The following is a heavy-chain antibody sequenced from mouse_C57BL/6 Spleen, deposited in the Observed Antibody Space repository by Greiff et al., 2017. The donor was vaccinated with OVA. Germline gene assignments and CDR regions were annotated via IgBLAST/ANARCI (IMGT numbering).Heavy chain of an antibody. CDR3: TRGGIYDGYLYYFDY. CDR2: IDPETGGT. D-gene: IGHD2-3*01. V-gene: IGHV1-15*01. Sequence: QVQLQQSGAELVRPGASVTLSCKASGYTFTDYEMHWVKQTPVHGLEWIGAIDPETGGTAYNQKFKGKAILTADKSSSTAYMELRSLTSEDSAVYYCTRGGIYDGYLYYFDYWGQGTTLTVSS. CDR1: GYTFTDYE. J-gene: IGHJ2*01.